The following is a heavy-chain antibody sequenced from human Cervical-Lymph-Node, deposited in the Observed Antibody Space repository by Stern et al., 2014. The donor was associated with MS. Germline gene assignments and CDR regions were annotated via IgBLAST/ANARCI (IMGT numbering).Heavy chain of an antibody. D-gene: IGHD5-18*01. CDR3: VTGRGYRSGQPDLDY. Sequence: VQLEESGGGVVQPGRSLRLSCEASGFRFSSYGIHWVRQAPGKGLEWVAVISYDGSNTHYGVSVKGRFTISRDNSKNMLFLHMNSLSAEDTAVYYCVTGRGYRSGQPDLDYLGQGALVTVTS. J-gene: IGHJ4*02. CDR2: ISYDGSNT. V-gene: IGHV3-30*03. CDR1: GFRFSSYG.